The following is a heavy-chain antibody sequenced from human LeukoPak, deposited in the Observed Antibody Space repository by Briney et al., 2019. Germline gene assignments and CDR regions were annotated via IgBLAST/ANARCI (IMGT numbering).Heavy chain of an antibody. CDR2: ISACNGNT. Sequence: RASVKVSCKASGYTFTSYGISWVRQAPGQGLEWMGWISACNGNTNYAQKLQGRVTMTTDTSTSTAYMELRSLRSDDTAVYYCARGGASGYCSGGSCYDGDYWRQGTLVTVSS. J-gene: IGHJ4*02. D-gene: IGHD2-15*01. V-gene: IGHV1-18*01. CDR1: GYTFTSYG. CDR3: ARGGASGYCSGGSCYDGDY.